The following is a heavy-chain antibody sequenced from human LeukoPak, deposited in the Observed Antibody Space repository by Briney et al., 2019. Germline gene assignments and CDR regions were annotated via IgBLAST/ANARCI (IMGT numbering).Heavy chain of an antibody. Sequence: SETLSLTCAVYGGSFSGYYWSWIRQPPGKGLECTGEINHSGSTNYNPYLKSRVSISVDTSKNQFSLKLSSVTAADSAVYYCARGWRYYGSGSYCWFDPWGQGTLVTVSS. J-gene: IGHJ5*02. V-gene: IGHV4-34*01. CDR3: ARGWRYYGSGSYCWFDP. CDR1: GGSFSGYY. CDR2: INHSGST. D-gene: IGHD3-10*01.